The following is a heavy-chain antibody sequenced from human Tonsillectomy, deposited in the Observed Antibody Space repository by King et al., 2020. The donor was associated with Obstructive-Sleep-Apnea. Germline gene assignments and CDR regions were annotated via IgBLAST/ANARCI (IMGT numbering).Heavy chain of an antibody. CDR1: GFTFSSYA. Sequence: VQLVESVGGLVQPGGSLRLSCAASGFTFSSYAMSWVRQAPGKGLEWGSAISGGGGSTFYADSGKGRLTIPRDNSKNTRYLQKNSLRAEDTAVYYCAKAGGLLRAAVDYWGQGTLVTVSS. D-gene: IGHD2-15*01. J-gene: IGHJ4*02. CDR2: ISGGGGST. CDR3: AKAGGLLRAAVDY. V-gene: IGHV3-23*04.